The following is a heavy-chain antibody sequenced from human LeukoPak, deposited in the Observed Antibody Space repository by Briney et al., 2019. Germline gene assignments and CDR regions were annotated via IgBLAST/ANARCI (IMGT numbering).Heavy chain of an antibody. V-gene: IGHV1-2*02. CDR1: GYTFTGYY. D-gene: IGHD4-17*01. Sequence: WASVKVSCKASGYTFTGYYIHWVRQAPGQGLEWMGWINPNTGGTNYAQKFQGRVTMTRDTSTSTAYMELSGLRSDDTAVYSCARTGDYLWNYLDYWGQGALVTVSS. CDR3: ARTGDYLWNYLDY. CDR2: INPNTGGT. J-gene: IGHJ4*02.